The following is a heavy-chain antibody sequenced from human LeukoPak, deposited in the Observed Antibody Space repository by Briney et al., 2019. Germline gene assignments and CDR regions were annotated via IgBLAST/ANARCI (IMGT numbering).Heavy chain of an antibody. CDR1: GFAFSGYS. D-gene: IGHD2-2*01. V-gene: IGHV3-21*01. CDR2: ISSSSSYI. Sequence: PGGSLRLYCAASGFAFSGYSMNWVRQAPGKGLEWFSSISSSSSYIYYADSVKGRFTISRDNAKNSLYLQMNSLRAEDTAVYYCARGDCSSTSCYYYWGQGTLVTVSS. CDR3: ARGDCSSTSCYYY. J-gene: IGHJ4*02.